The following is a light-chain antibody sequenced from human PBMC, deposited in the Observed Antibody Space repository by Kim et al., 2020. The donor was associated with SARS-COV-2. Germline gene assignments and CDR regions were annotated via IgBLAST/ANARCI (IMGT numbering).Light chain of an antibody. Sequence: SAGYRAPRSRRASQDVDLYLAWYQQKPGQAPRLLIYDANDRANGIPDRFSGSGSGTDFTLTISSLEPEDVGVYYCQQRGDWPPLAFGGGTKVDIK. V-gene: IGKV3-11*01. CDR2: DAN. CDR1: QDVDLY. CDR3: QQRGDWPPLA. J-gene: IGKJ4*01.